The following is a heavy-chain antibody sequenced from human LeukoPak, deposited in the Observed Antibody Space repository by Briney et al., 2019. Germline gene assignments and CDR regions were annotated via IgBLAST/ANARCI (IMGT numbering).Heavy chain of an antibody. V-gene: IGHV4-59*12. CDR3: ARGYSTSWTYYFDF. J-gene: IGHJ4*02. CDR2: TLYSGNT. Sequence: ASETLSLTCTVSGGSISSYYWSWIRQPPGKGLEWIGHTLYSGNTNYNPSLKSRVTISVDSSKNHFSLNLNSVTAADTAVYYCARGYSTSWTYYFDFWGQGALVTVSS. D-gene: IGHD2-2*01. CDR1: GGSISSYY.